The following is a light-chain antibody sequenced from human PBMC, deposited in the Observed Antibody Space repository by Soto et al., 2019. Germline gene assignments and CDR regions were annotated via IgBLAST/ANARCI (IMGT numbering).Light chain of an antibody. Sequence: QSVLTQPPSASGTPGQRVTISCSGSSSNIGSNDVNWYQHFPRTAPKLLIYTNNQRPSGVPDRFSGSKSGTSASLAISGLQSEDEADYYCETWDDSLNGVLFGGGTKVTVL. V-gene: IGLV1-44*01. CDR3: ETWDDSLNGVL. CDR1: SSNIGSND. J-gene: IGLJ2*01. CDR2: TNN.